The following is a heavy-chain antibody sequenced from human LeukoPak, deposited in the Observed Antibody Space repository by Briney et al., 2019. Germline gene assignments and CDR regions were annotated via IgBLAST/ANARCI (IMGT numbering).Heavy chain of an antibody. Sequence: SVKVSCKASGGTFSSYAISWLRQAPGQGLEWMGGIIPIFGTANYAQKFQGRVTITADESTSTAYIELSSLRSEDTAVYYCASSSGSWYYFDYWGQGTLVTVSS. V-gene: IGHV1-69*01. D-gene: IGHD6-13*01. CDR3: ASSSGSWYYFDY. CDR1: GGTFSSYA. CDR2: IIPIFGTA. J-gene: IGHJ4*02.